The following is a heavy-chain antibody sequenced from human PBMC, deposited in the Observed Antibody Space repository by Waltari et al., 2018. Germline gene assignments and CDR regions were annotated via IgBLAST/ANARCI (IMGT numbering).Heavy chain of an antibody. V-gene: IGHV3-7*01. D-gene: IGHD6-13*01. CDR3: ARSAPLIAAAGAFDY. CDR1: GFTFSSYW. Sequence: EVQLVESGGGLVQPGGSLRLSCAASGFTFSSYWMSWVRQAPGKGLEWVANIKQDGSEKYYVDSVKGRFTISRDNAKNSLYLQMNSLRAEDTAVDYCARSAPLIAAAGAFDYWGQGTLVTVSS. J-gene: IGHJ4*02. CDR2: IKQDGSEK.